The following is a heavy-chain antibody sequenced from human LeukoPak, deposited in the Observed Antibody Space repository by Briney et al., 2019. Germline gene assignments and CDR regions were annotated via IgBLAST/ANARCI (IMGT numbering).Heavy chain of an antibody. CDR2: ISYDGSNE. Sequence: GGSLRLSCAASGFTFTSYSMHWVRQAPGKGLEWVAFISYDGSNEYYADSVKGRFTISRDNSKNTMYLQMNSLRAEDTAVYYCAKESPTTANFYFDYWGQGTLVTVSS. D-gene: IGHD1-1*01. J-gene: IGHJ4*02. V-gene: IGHV3-30*04. CDR3: AKESPTTANFYFDY. CDR1: GFTFTSYS.